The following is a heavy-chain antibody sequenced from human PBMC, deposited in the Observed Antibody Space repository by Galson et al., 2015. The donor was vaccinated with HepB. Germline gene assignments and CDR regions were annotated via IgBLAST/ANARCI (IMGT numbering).Heavy chain of an antibody. D-gene: IGHD5-18*01. CDR2: ISGSGGST. CDR1: GFTFSSYA. Sequence: SLRLSCAASGFTFSSYAMSWVRQAPGKGLEWVSAISGSGGSTYYADSVKGRFTISRDNSKNTLYLQMNSLRAEDTAVYYYATPDRDIYGYWYFDLWGRGTLVTVSS. V-gene: IGHV3-23*01. CDR3: ATPDRDIYGYWYFDL. J-gene: IGHJ2*01.